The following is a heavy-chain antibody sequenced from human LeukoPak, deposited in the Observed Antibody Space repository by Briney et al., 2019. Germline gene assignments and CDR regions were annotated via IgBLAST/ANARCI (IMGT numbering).Heavy chain of an antibody. Sequence: GASVKVSCKASGYTFTTYDINWVRQATGQGLEWMGWINPNSGNTGYAQKFQGRVTITRNTSISTVYMELSSLRSEDTAVYYCASGPPTAQYLQHWGHGPLGTVSS. CDR2: INPNSGNT. CDR1: GYTFTTYD. J-gene: IGHJ1*01. V-gene: IGHV1-8*03. D-gene: IGHD1-1*01. CDR3: ASGPPTAQYLQH.